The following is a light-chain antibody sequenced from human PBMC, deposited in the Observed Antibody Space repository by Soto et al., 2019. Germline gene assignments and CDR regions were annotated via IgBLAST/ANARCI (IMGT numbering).Light chain of an antibody. CDR1: QDISNY. CDR3: QQYHGHPHT. V-gene: IGKV1-16*02. Sequence: DIQMTQSPSSLSASVGDRVTITCRASQDISNYLAWFQQMPGKAPKSLIYGASSLQSGVPSKFSGTGSGTDFTLTISSLQPEDFATYYCQQYHGHPHTFGQGTKLDIK. J-gene: IGKJ2*01. CDR2: GAS.